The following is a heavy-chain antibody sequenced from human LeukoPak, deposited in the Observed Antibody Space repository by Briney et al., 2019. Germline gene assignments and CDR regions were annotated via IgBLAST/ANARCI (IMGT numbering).Heavy chain of an antibody. J-gene: IGHJ4*02. CDR1: GGTFSSYA. CDR2: MNPNSGNT. D-gene: IGHD6-13*01. V-gene: IGHV1-8*03. CDR3: ARQGYSSSWYTDFRFDY. Sequence: ASVKVSCKACGGTFSSYAINWVRQATGQGLEWMGWMNPNSGNTGYAQKFQGRVTITRNTSISTAYMELSSLRSEDTAVYYCARQGYSSSWYTDFRFDYWGQGTLVTVSS.